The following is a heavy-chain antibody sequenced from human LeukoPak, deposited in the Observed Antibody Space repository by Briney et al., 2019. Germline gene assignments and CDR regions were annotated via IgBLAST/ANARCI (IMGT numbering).Heavy chain of an antibody. Sequence: SETLSLTCTVSGGSISSSTYYGGWLRQSPGKGLEWIGSIFYSGNTYYNPSLKSRVTISIDTSKNQFSLKLSSVTAADTAVYYCARANGYGLLDYWGQGTLVTVSS. CDR1: GGSISSSTYY. CDR3: ARANGYGLLDY. V-gene: IGHV4-39*07. CDR2: IFYSGNT. J-gene: IGHJ4*02. D-gene: IGHD5-18*01.